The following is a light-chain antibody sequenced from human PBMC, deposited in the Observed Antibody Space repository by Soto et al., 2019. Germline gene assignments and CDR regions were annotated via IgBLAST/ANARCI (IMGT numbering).Light chain of an antibody. CDR1: QTISSW. Sequence: DIQMTQSPSTLSGSVGDRVTITCRANQTISSWLAWYQQKPGKAPKLLIYKASTLKSGVPSRFSGSGSGTEFTLTISSLQPDDFATYYCQHYNSYSEAFGQGTKVELK. J-gene: IGKJ1*01. CDR3: QHYNSYSEA. CDR2: KAS. V-gene: IGKV1-5*03.